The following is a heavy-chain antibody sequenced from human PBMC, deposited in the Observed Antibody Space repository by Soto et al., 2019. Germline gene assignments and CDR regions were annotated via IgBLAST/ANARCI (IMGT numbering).Heavy chain of an antibody. D-gene: IGHD1-26*01. J-gene: IGHJ4*02. V-gene: IGHV3-30*19. CDR2: ISYDGSNK. CDR1: GFTFGDSY. CDR3: ARDDSALPEGSGSYEFGLADY. Sequence: GGSLRLSCAGSGFTFGDSYMSWIRQAPGKGLEWVAVISYDGSNKYYADSVKGRFTISRDNSKNTLYLQMNSLRAEDTAVYYCARDDSALPEGSGSYEFGLADYWGQGTLVTVSS.